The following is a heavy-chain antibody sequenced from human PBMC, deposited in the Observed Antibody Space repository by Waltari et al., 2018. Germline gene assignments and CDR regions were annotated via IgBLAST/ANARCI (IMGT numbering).Heavy chain of an antibody. CDR2: IYHTGDT. Sequence: QVQLQESGPGLVKPSQTLSLTCTASITPINRGDYYWSWFRQPPGKGLEWIGYIYHTGDTYYNPSLESRLTISLDTSKNQFSLKLSSMSAADTAVYYCARAEPSIVLISWGPGTLVTVSS. J-gene: IGHJ5*02. CDR3: ARAEPSIVLIS. CDR1: ITPINRGDYY. V-gene: IGHV4-30-4*01. D-gene: IGHD2-8*01.